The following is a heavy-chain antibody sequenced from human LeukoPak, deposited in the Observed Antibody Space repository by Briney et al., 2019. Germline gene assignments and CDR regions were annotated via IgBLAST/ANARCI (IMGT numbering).Heavy chain of an antibody. J-gene: IGHJ6*03. Sequence: QPGRSLRLSCAASGFTFSSYGMHWVRQAPGKGLEWVAVIWYDGSNKYYADSVKGRFTVSRDNSKNTLYLQMNSLRAEDTAVYYCARYSGYAWYYYYMDVWGKGTTVTVSS. CDR1: GFTFSSYG. CDR2: IWYDGSNK. V-gene: IGHV3-33*01. CDR3: ARYSGYAWYYYYMDV. D-gene: IGHD5-12*01.